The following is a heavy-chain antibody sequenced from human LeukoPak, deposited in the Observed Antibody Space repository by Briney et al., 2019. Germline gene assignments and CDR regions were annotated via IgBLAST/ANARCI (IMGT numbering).Heavy chain of an antibody. Sequence: ASVKVSCKASGYTFTSYYMHWMRQAPGQGLEWMGIINPSGGSTSYAQKFQGRVTMTRDMSTSTVYMELSSLRSEDTAVYYCARVGPYSGSYFSGGFDPWGQGTLVTVSS. J-gene: IGHJ5*02. V-gene: IGHV1-46*01. CDR1: GYTFTSYY. CDR2: INPSGGST. CDR3: ARVGPYSGSYFSGGFDP. D-gene: IGHD1-26*01.